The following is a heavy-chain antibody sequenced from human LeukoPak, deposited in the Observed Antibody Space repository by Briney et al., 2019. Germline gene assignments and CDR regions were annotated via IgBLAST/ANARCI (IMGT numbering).Heavy chain of an antibody. V-gene: IGHV4-30-2*01. CDR3: ARGTYFDS. J-gene: IGHJ5*01. D-gene: IGHD2-2*01. CDR2: IYHSGST. Sequence: SETLSLTCAVSGGSISGGGYSWSWIRQPPGKGLEWIGYIYHSGSTYYNPSLKSRVTISVDRSKNQFSLKLSSVTAADTAVYYCARGTYFDSGGQGALVTVSS. CDR1: GGSISGGGYS.